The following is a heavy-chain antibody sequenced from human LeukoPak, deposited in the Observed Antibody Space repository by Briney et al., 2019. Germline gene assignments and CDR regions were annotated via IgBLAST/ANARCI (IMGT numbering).Heavy chain of an antibody. CDR1: GYTFTSYG. J-gene: IGHJ4*02. D-gene: IGHD2-2*01. CDR2: ISAYNGNT. Sequence: GASVKVSCKASGYTFTSYGISWVRQAPGQGLEWMGWISAYNGNTNYAQKLQGRVTMTTDTSTSTAYMELRSLRSDGTAVYYCARAGYCSSTSCLYDTNDYWGQGTLVTVSS. CDR3: ARAGYCSSTSCLYDTNDY. V-gene: IGHV1-18*01.